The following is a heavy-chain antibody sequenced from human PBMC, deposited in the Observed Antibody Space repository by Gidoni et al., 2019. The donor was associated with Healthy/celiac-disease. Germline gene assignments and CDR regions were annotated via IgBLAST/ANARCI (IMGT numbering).Heavy chain of an antibody. Sequence: QVQLVESGGGVVQPGRSLRLSCPASGFPFSSYGMHWVRQAPGKGLEWLEVIWYDGSNKYYADSVKGRFTISRDNSKNTLYLQMNSLRAEDTAVYYCARDRLVIIAARPSYYFDYWGQGTLVTVSS. CDR1: GFPFSSYG. CDR3: ARDRLVIIAARPSYYFDY. CDR2: IWYDGSNK. V-gene: IGHV3-33*01. D-gene: IGHD6-6*01. J-gene: IGHJ4*02.